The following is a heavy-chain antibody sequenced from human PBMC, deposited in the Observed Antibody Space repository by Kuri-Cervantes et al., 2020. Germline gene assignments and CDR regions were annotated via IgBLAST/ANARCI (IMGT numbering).Heavy chain of an antibody. CDR3: ARGRYCSSTSRYAGYYYYGMDV. Sequence: SETLSLTCAVYGGSFSGYYWSWIRQPPGKGLEWIGEINHSGSTNYNPSLKSRVTISVDTSKNQFSLKLSSVTAADTAVYYCARGRYCSSTSRYAGYYYYGMDVWGQGTTVTVSS. D-gene: IGHD2-2*01. V-gene: IGHV4-34*01. CDR2: INHSGST. J-gene: IGHJ6*02. CDR1: GGSFSGYY.